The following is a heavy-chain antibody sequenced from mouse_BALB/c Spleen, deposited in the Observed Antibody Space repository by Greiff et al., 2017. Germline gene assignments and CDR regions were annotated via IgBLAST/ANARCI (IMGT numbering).Heavy chain of an antibody. CDR3: ARSGLRRGFAY. CDR1: GYTFTDYN. Sequence: VQLQQSGPELVKPGASVKIPCKASGYTFTDYNMDWVKQSHGKSLEWIGDINPNNGGTSYNQKFKGKATLTVDKSSSTAYMELRSLTTEDTAVYYCARSGLRRGFAYWGQGTLVTVSA. D-gene: IGHD2-2*01. CDR2: INPNNGGT. J-gene: IGHJ3*01. V-gene: IGHV1-18*01.